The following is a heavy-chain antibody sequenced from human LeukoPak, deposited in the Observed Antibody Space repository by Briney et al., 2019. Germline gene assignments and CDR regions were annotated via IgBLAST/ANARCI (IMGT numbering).Heavy chain of an antibody. D-gene: IGHD1-26*01. Sequence: GGSLRLSCAASGFTFSSYAMSWVRQAPGKGLEWVSVISGSGGSTYSADSVKGRFTISRDNSKNTLYLQMNSLRAEDTAVYFCAKSQDGGRLFHFDYWGQGTLVTVS. CDR1: GFTFSSYA. CDR3: AKSQDGGRLFHFDY. J-gene: IGHJ4*02. CDR2: ISGSGGST. V-gene: IGHV3-23*01.